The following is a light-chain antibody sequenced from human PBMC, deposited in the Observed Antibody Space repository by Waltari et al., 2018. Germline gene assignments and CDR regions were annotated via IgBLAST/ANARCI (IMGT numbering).Light chain of an antibody. CDR2: GAS. J-gene: IGKJ1*01. V-gene: IGKV3-20*01. CDR1: QSVSRS. Sequence: EIVLTQSPGNLSLSPGERATLSCRASQSVSRSLAWNQQKPGQAPRLLIYGASSRATGVPDRFSGSGSGTDFSLTISRLEPEDFAVYYCQHYVRLPVSFGQGTKVEIK. CDR3: QHYVRLPVS.